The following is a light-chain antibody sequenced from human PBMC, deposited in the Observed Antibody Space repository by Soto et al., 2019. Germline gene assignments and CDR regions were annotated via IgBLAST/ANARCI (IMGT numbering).Light chain of an antibody. J-gene: IGKJ4*02. CDR2: GAS. CDR1: QSVSSSY. CDR3: QQYGSSPLT. V-gene: IGKV3-20*01. Sequence: EIVLTQSPGTLSLSPGERSTLSCRDSQSVSSSYLAWYQQKPGQAPRLLIYGASSRATGIPDRFSGSGAGTDFTLTISRLEPEDFAVYYCQQYGSSPLTFGGGTKVEIQ.